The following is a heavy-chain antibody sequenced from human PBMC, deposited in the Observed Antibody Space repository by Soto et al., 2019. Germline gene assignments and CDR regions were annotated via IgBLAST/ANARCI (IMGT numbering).Heavy chain of an antibody. Sequence: GVSLRLSCAASGFTFSSYGMHWVRQAPGKGLEWVAVIWYDGSNKYYADSVKGRFTISRDNSKNTLYLQMNSLRAEDTAVYYCARDFSEDVATGLDYWGQGTLVTVSS. CDR3: ARDFSEDVATGLDY. CDR1: GFTFSSYG. J-gene: IGHJ4*02. CDR2: IWYDGSNK. D-gene: IGHD5-12*01. V-gene: IGHV3-33*01.